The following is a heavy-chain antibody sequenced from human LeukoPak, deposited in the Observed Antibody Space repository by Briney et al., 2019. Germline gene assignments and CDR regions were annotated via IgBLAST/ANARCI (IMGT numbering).Heavy chain of an antibody. V-gene: IGHV3-7*01. CDR1: GFTFSSYW. Sequence: PGGSLRLSCAASGFTFSSYWMSWVRQAPGKGLEWVANIKQDGSEKYYVDSVKGRFTISRDNAKNSLYLQMNSLGAEDTAVYYCARERSSGSRAWNYWGQGTLVTVSS. CDR2: IKQDGSEK. J-gene: IGHJ4*02. D-gene: IGHD3-10*01. CDR3: ARERSSGSRAWNY.